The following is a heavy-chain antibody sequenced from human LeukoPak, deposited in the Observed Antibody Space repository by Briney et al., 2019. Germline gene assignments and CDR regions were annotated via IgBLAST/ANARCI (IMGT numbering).Heavy chain of an antibody. CDR3: ARNCGEYQLRYYYGMDV. J-gene: IGHJ6*02. Sequence: ASVKVSCKASGYTFTSYGISWVRQAPGQGLEWMGWISAYNGNTNYAQKLQGRVTMTTDTSTSTAYMELRSLRSDDTAVYYCARNCGEYQLRYYYGMDVWGQGTTVTVSS. V-gene: IGHV1-18*01. D-gene: IGHD2-2*01. CDR2: ISAYNGNT. CDR1: GYTFTSYG.